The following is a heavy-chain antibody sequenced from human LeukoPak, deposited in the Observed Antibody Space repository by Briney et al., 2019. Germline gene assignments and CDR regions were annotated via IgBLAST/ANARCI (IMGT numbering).Heavy chain of an antibody. V-gene: IGHV3-20*04. J-gene: IGHJ4*02. Sequence: GGSLRLSCAASGFTFSSYAMSWVRQAPGKGLEWVSGINWNGGSTGYADSVKGRFTISRDNAKNSLYLQMNSLRAEDTALYYCARELAASTFDYWGQGTLVTVSS. D-gene: IGHD6-13*01. CDR3: ARELAASTFDY. CDR1: GFTFSSYA. CDR2: INWNGGST.